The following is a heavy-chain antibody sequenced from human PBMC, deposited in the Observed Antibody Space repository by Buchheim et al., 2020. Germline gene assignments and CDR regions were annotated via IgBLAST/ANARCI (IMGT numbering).Heavy chain of an antibody. J-gene: IGHJ5*02. Sequence: EVQLLESGGGLVQPGESLRVSCAASGFTFSSFAMSWVRQAPGKGLEWVSAIGNGGSTYYADSVKGRFTVSRDNSKNTLYLQTNSLRAEDTAVYFCAKSPGITGTTGFWFDAWGQGTL. CDR3: AKSPGITGTTGFWFDA. V-gene: IGHV3-23*01. CDR2: IGNGGST. CDR1: GFTFSSFA. D-gene: IGHD1-7*01.